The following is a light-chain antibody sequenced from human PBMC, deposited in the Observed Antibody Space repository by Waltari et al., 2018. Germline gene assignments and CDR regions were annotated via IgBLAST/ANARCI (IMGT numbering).Light chain of an antibody. CDR3: QETYSSPPST. Sequence: DIQVTQSPSSLSAPVGDRVSLPCRASQSIGNYLNWYQHKPGKAPKLLIYSASSLQSGVPSRFSGSGSGTDFTLTITSLQPEDFATYYCQETYSSPPSTFGPGTKVESK. V-gene: IGKV1-39*01. CDR1: QSIGNY. CDR2: SAS. J-gene: IGKJ1*01.